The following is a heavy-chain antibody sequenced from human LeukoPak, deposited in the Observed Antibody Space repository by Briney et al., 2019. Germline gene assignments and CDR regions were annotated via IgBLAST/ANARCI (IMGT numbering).Heavy chain of an antibody. V-gene: IGHV4-39*01. Sequence: SETLSLTCTVSGGSISSSSYYWGWIRQPPGKGLEWIGSIYYSGSTYYNPSLKSRVTISVDTSKNQFSLKLSSVTAADTAVYYCARRGRRGSGSYPGAIDYWGQGTLVTVSS. J-gene: IGHJ4*02. CDR3: ARRGRRGSGSYPGAIDY. CDR1: GGSISSSSYY. CDR2: IYYSGST. D-gene: IGHD1-26*01.